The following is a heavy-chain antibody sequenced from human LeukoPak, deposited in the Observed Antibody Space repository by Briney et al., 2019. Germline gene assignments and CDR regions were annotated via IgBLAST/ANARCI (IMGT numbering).Heavy chain of an antibody. V-gene: IGHV4-59*01. D-gene: IGHD4-17*01. CDR3: ARSDYGDYIFDY. CDR1: GGSISSYY. CDR2: IYYSGST. J-gene: IGHJ4*02. Sequence: SETLPLTCTVSGGSISSYYWSWIRQPPGKGLEWIGYIYYSGSTNYNPSLKSRVTISVDTSKNQFSLKLSSVTAADTAVYYCARSDYGDYIFDYWGQGTLVTVSS.